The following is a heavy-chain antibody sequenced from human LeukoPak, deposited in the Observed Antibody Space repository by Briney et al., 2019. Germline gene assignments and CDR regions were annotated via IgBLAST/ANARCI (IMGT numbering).Heavy chain of an antibody. CDR3: AREPTSGREPTSGRPLDY. D-gene: IGHD5-12*01. CDR2: IYSSGSN. Sequence: SETLSLTCTVSGGSISGYFWSWIRQPAGKGLEWIGRIYSSGSNNYNPSLKSRVTMSLDTSKNHLSLNLSSVTAADAAVYYCAREPTSGREPTSGRPLDYWGQGTLVTVSS. J-gene: IGHJ4*02. CDR1: GGSISGYF. V-gene: IGHV4-4*07.